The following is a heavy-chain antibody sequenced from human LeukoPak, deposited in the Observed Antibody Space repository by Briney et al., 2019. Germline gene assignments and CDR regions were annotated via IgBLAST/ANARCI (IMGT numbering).Heavy chain of an antibody. CDR2: ISGGGGVS. J-gene: IGHJ4*02. D-gene: IGHD5-12*01. V-gene: IGHV3-23*01. Sequence: GGSLRLSCAASGFTFSSYAMSWVRQAPGKGLEWVSSISGGGGVSYYADSVKGRFTISRDNSKNTLYLQMNSLRAEDTAVYYCAKDPRVATIEIFDYWGQGTLVTVSS. CDR1: GFTFSSYA. CDR3: AKDPRVATIEIFDY.